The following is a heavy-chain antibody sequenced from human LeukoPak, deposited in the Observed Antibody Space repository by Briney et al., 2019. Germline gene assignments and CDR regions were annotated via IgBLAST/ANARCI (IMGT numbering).Heavy chain of an antibody. CDR1: GGSISSYY. Sequence: SQTLSLTCTVSGGSISSYYWSWIRQPAGKGLEWIGRIYTSGSTNYNPSLKSRVTISVDTSKNQFSLNVSSVTAADTAVYYCARVHYGSGSYLSYYYMDVWGKGTTVTVSS. J-gene: IGHJ6*03. V-gene: IGHV4-4*07. CDR3: ARVHYGSGSYLSYYYMDV. CDR2: IYTSGST. D-gene: IGHD3-10*01.